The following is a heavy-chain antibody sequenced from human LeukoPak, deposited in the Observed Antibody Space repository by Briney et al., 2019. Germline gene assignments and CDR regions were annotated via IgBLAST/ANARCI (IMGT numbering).Heavy chain of an antibody. CDR3: ARSNGVSYTNWFDP. CDR2: IYHSGST. V-gene: IGHV4-30-2*01. Sequence: PSETLSLTCAVSGGSISSGGYSWSWIRQPPGKGLEWIGYIYHSGSTYYNPSLKSRVTISVDTSKNQFSLKLSSVTAADTAVYYCARSNGVSYTNWFDPWGQGTLVTVSS. D-gene: IGHD2-8*01. J-gene: IGHJ5*02. CDR1: GGSISSGGYS.